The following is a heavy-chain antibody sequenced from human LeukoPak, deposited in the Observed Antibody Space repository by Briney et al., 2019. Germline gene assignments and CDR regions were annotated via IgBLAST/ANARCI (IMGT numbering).Heavy chain of an antibody. V-gene: IGHV6-1*01. D-gene: IGHD6-19*01. CDR1: GDTVSSNSAD. CDR3: ARVAVAVRNAFDI. CDR2: TYYSSKWYN. Sequence: SQTLSLTCAISGDTVSSNSADWNWTRQSPSRGLEWLGRTYYSSKWYNGYAVSVKSRITINPDTSKNQFSLQLNSVTPEDTALYFCARVAVAVRNAFDIWGQGTMVTVSS. J-gene: IGHJ3*02.